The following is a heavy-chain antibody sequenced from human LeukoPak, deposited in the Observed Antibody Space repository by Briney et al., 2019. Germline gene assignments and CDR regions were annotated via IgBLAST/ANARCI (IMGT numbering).Heavy chain of an antibody. CDR1: GFTFSNYA. D-gene: IGHD2-21*01. CDR3: AEEVVPGGDVGGGVCDY. CDR2: IRGIRGTYST. Sequence: PGGSLRLSCAASGFTFSNYAMIWVRQAPGKGLEWVSAIRGIRGTYSTEYADSVKDRFTISRDNSKNTLYLQMNSLRAEDTAVYYWAEEVVPGGDVGGGVCDYWGQGTLVTVSS. V-gene: IGHV3-23*01. J-gene: IGHJ4*02.